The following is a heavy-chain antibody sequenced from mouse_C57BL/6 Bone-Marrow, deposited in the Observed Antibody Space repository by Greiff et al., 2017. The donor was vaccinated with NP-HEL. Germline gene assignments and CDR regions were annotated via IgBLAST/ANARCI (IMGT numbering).Heavy chain of an antibody. V-gene: IGHV1-81*01. Sequence: QVHVKQSGAELARPGASVKLSCKASGYTFTSYGISWVKQRTGQGLEWIGEIYPRSGNTYYNEKFKGKATLTADKSSSTAYMELRSLTSEDSAVYFCYYGSSYGYYAMDYWGQGTSVTVSS. J-gene: IGHJ4*01. CDR2: IYPRSGNT. CDR3: YYGSSYGYYAMDY. D-gene: IGHD1-1*01. CDR1: GYTFTSYG.